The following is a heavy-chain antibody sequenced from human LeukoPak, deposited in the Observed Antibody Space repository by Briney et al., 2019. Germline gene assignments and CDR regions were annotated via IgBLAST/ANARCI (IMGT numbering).Heavy chain of an antibody. CDR3: ARDPTSSWETAFDI. Sequence: PGGSLRLSCAASGFTFSSHGMHWVRQAPGKGLGWVTFIRSDGSSNYYGDSVKGRFTLSRDNFKNTLSLQMNSLRAEDTAVYYCARDPTSSWETAFDIWGQGTMVTVSS. CDR2: IRSDGSSN. J-gene: IGHJ3*02. V-gene: IGHV3-30*02. D-gene: IGHD1-26*01. CDR1: GFTFSSHG.